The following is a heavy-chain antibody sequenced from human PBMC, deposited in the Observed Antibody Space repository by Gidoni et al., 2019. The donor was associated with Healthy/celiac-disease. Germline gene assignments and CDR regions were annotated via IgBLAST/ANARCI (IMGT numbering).Heavy chain of an antibody. CDR1: GFTFSSCA. J-gene: IGHJ4*02. CDR3: AKDRWYCGNSDFDY. CDR2: ISGSGGST. D-gene: IGHD2-21*02. V-gene: IGHV3-23*01. Sequence: EVQLLESGGGLLQRGGSLRLSCAASGFTFSSCAMTLARQAPGWGVEGFSAISGSGGSTYYADSVKGRFIISRDNSKNTLYLQMNSLRAEDTAVDYCAKDRWYCGNSDFDYWGQGTLVTVSS.